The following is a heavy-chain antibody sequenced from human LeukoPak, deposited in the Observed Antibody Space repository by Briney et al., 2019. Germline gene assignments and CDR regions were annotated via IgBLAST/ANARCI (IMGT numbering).Heavy chain of an antibody. D-gene: IGHD5-12*01. CDR2: INHSGST. CDR3: ARTPPIVATHYYYYGMDV. Sequence: ETLSLTCAVYGGSFSGYYWSWIRQPPGKGLEWIGEINHSGSTNYNPSLKSRVTISVDTSKNQFSLKLSSVTAADTAVYYCARTPPIVATHYYYYGMDVWGQGTTVTVSS. J-gene: IGHJ6*02. V-gene: IGHV4-34*01. CDR1: GGSFSGYY.